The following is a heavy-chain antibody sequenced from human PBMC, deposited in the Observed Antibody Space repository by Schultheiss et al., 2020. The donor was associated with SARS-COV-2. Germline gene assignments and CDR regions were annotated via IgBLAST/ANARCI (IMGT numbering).Heavy chain of an antibody. CDR3: ARDGGDYGWWPDY. CDR2: IWYDGSNK. J-gene: IGHJ4*02. CDR1: GFTFSSYG. V-gene: IGHV3-33*08. D-gene: IGHD2-8*02. Sequence: GGSLRLSCAVSGFTFSSYGMHWVRQAPGKGLEWEAVIWYDGSNKYYADSLKGRFTISRDSSENTLYLQMNSLRVEDTAVYYCARDGGDYGWWPDYWGRGTLVTVSS.